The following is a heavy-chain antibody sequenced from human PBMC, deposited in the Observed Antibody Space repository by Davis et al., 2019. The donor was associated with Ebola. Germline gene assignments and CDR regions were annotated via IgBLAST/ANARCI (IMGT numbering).Heavy chain of an antibody. CDR1: GFTFSSYG. Sequence: GESLKISCAASGFTFSSYGMYWVRQAPGKGLEWVAFIRYDGSNKYYADSVKGRFTISRDNSKNTLYLQMNSLRAEDTAVYYCAKDYYDSTGRYFDLWGRGTLVTVSS. CDR2: IRYDGSNK. D-gene: IGHD3-22*01. V-gene: IGHV3-30*02. CDR3: AKDYYDSTGRYFDL. J-gene: IGHJ2*01.